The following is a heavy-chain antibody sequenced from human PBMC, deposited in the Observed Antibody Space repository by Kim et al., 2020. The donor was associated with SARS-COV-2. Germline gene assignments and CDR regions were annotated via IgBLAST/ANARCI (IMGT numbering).Heavy chain of an antibody. Sequence: GESLKISCKGSGYSFTSYWISWVRQMPGKGLEWMGRIDPSDSYTNYSPSFQGHVTISADKSISTAYLQWSSLKASDTAMYYCARLNDFWSGTNWFDPWGQGTLVTVSS. D-gene: IGHD3-3*01. CDR1: GYSFTSYW. J-gene: IGHJ5*02. CDR3: ARLNDFWSGTNWFDP. V-gene: IGHV5-10-1*01. CDR2: IDPSDSYT.